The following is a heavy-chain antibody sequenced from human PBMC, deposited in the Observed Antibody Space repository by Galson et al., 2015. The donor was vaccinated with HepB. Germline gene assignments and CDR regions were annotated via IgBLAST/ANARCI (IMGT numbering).Heavy chain of an antibody. CDR3: ARDSRLELHLNNYYSYGMDV. CDR1: GYDFNKYG. D-gene: IGHD1-7*01. V-gene: IGHV1-18*01. CDR2: VSGYDGSA. J-gene: IGHJ6*02. Sequence: SVKVSCKASGYDFNKYGLSWVRQAPGQGLEWMDWVSGYDGSANYAPKFQGRVTMTTQKSTGTAFMEMRGLRSDDTAVYYCARDSRLELHLNNYYSYGMDVWGQGTAVIVS.